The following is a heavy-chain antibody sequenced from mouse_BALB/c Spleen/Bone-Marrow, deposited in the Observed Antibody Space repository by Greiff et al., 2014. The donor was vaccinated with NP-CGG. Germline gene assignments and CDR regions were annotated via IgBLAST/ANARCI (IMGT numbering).Heavy chain of an antibody. J-gene: IGHJ4*01. CDR3: ARSEVRREGYYAMDY. CDR2: IDPYCGGT. Sequence: EVQLQQSGPELEKPGASVKISCKASGYSFTGYNMNWVKQSNGRSLEWIGNIDPYCGGTSYNQKFKGKATLTVDKSSSTAYMQLKSLTSEDSAVYYCARSEVRREGYYAMDYWGQGTSVTVSS. CDR1: GYSFTGYN. D-gene: IGHD2-14*01. V-gene: IGHV1-39*01.